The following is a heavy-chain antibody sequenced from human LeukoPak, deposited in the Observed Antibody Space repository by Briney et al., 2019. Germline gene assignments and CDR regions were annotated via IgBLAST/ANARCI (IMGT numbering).Heavy chain of an antibody. J-gene: IGHJ4*02. CDR3: ARADSSGYDY. V-gene: IGHV4-34*01. CDR2: INHSGGT. Sequence: NSSETLSLTCAVYGGSFSGYYWSWIRQPPGKGLEWIGEINHSGGTNYNPSLKSRVTISVDTSKNQFSLKLSSVSAADTAVYYCARADSSGYDYWGQGTLVTVSS. CDR1: GGSFSGYY. D-gene: IGHD3-22*01.